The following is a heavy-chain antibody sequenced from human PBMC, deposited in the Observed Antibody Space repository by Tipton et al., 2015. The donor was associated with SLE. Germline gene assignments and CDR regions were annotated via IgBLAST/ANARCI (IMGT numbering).Heavy chain of an antibody. Sequence: TLSLTCTLSGGSISSSSYYWGWIRQPPGKGLEWIGSIYYSGSTYYNPSLKGRVTISVDTSKNQFSLKLSSVTAADTAVYYCARHSSSWYKDWFDPWGQGTLVTVSS. CDR2: IYYSGST. D-gene: IGHD6-13*01. J-gene: IGHJ5*02. CDR1: GGSISSSSYY. CDR3: ARHSSSWYKDWFDP. V-gene: IGHV4-39*01.